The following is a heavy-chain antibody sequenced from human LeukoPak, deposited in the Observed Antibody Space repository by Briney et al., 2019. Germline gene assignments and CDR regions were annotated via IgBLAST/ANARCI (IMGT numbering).Heavy chain of an antibody. CDR2: INHSGST. V-gene: IGHV4-34*01. Sequence: PSETLSLTCAVYGGSFSGYYWSWIRQPPGKGLEWIGEINHSGSTNYNPSLKSRVTISVDTSKNQFSLKLSSMTAADTAVYYCARWNDSSGYSFDYWGQGTLVTVSS. CDR3: ARWNDSSGYSFDY. D-gene: IGHD3-22*01. CDR1: GGSFSGYY. J-gene: IGHJ4*02.